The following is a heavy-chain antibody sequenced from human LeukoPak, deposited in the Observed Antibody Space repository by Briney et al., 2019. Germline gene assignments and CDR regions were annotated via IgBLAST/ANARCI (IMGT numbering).Heavy chain of an antibody. CDR1: GFTFSSYG. J-gene: IGHJ3*02. CDR3: AKASSSGWYEVDAFDI. CDR2: ISYDGSNK. Sequence: PGRSLRLSCAASGFTFSSYGMHWVRKAPGKGLEWVAVISYDGSNKYYADSVKGRFTISRDNSKNTLYLQMNSLRAEDTAVYYCAKASSSGWYEVDAFDIWGQGTTVTVSS. D-gene: IGHD6-19*01. V-gene: IGHV3-30*18.